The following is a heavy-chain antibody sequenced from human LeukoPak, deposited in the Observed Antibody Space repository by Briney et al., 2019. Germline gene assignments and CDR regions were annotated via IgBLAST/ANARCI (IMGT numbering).Heavy chain of an antibody. CDR2: LSGSGGST. J-gene: IGHJ4*02. Sequence: GGSLRLSCAASGFTFSSYAMSWVRQAPGKGLEWVSALSGSGGSTYYADSVKGRFTISRDNSRTPLYLQMNSLRAEDTAVYYCAKDSSQTPYYFDYGGQGTLVTVSS. CDR3: AKDSSQTPYYFDY. V-gene: IGHV3-23*01. CDR1: GFTFSSYA.